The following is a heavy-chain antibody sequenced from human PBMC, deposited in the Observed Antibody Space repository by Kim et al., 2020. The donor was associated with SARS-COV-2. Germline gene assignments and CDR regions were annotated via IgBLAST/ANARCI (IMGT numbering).Heavy chain of an antibody. D-gene: IGHD6-13*01. CDR3: AKERYSSSWYGNYYYGMDV. V-gene: IGHV3-30*02. J-gene: IGHJ6*02. Sequence: GRVTSSRDNSKNTLYLQMNSLRAEDTAVYYCAKERYSSSWYGNYYYGMDVWGQGTTVTVSS.